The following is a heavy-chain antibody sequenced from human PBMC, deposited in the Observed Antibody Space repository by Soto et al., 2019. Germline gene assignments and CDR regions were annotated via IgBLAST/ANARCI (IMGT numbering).Heavy chain of an antibody. CDR1: GGSISNYY. J-gene: IGHJ4*02. D-gene: IGHD4-17*01. CDR3: ARISNDYGGNGAFDY. V-gene: IGHV4-59*01. Sequence: SETLSLTCTVSGGSISNYYWIWIRQPPGKGLDWIGYVHYSGRATYNPSFKSRASISVDTSKNQFSVNMSSVTAADTAVYYCARISNDYGGNGAFDYWGQGTLVTVSS. CDR2: VHYSGRA.